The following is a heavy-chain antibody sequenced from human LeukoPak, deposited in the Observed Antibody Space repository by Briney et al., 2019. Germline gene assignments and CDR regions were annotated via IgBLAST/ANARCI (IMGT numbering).Heavy chain of an antibody. D-gene: IGHD1-1*01. V-gene: IGHV3-7*01. J-gene: IGHJ4*02. CDR3: KSGGAAPGSFDY. CDR2: IKYDGNEE. Sequence: GGSLRLSCAASGFTFSSYWMSWMRQAPGKGLEWVADIKYDGNEEYYVDSVRGRFTISRDNAKNSLYLQLNSLRVEDTAVYYCKSGGAAPGSFDYWGQGTLVTVSP. CDR1: GFTFSSYW.